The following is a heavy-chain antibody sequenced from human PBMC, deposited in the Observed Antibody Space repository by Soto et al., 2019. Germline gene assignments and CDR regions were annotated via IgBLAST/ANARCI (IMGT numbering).Heavy chain of an antibody. CDR3: ASELRYFDWPLPSSDY. J-gene: IGHJ4*02. CDR2: ISSSSSYT. Sequence: GRSLRLSCAASGFTFSDYYMSWIRQAPGKGLEWVSYISSSSSYTNYADSVKGRFTISRDNAKNSLYLQMNSLRAEDTAVYYCASELRYFDWPLPSSDYWGQGTLVTVSS. D-gene: IGHD3-9*01. V-gene: IGHV3-11*05. CDR1: GFTFSDYY.